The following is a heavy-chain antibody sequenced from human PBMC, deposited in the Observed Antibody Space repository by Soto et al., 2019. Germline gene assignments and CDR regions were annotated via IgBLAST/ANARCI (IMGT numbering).Heavy chain of an antibody. D-gene: IGHD3-10*01. CDR1: GGSISSGGYY. CDR3: ARDRFGSGSYPGFDP. J-gene: IGHJ5*02. CDR2: IYYSGST. V-gene: IGHV4-31*03. Sequence: QVQLQESGPGLVKPSQTLSLTCTVSGGSISSGGYYWSWIRQHPGKGLEWIGYIYYSGSTYYNPSRKSRVTISVDTSKNQFSLKLSSVTAADTAVYYCARDRFGSGSYPGFDPWGQGTLVTVSS.